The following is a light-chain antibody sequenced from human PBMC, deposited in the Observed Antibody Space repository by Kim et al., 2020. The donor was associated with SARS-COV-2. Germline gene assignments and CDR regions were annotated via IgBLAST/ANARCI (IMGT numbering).Light chain of an antibody. Sequence: SYELTQPPSVSVSPGQTASITCSGDKLGHKYACWYQQKPGQSPVLVIYQDSKRPSGIPERFSGSNSGNTATLTISGTQAMDEADYYCQAWDSGTVVFGGGTKLTVL. CDR2: QDS. V-gene: IGLV3-1*01. CDR3: QAWDSGTVV. J-gene: IGLJ2*01. CDR1: KLGHKY.